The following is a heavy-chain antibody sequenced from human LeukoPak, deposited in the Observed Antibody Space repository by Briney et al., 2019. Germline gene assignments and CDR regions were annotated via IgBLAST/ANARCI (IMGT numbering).Heavy chain of an antibody. CDR2: ISGGGGST. CDR3: ARDPSGSPYFDY. V-gene: IGHV3-23*01. J-gene: IGHJ4*02. CDR1: GFTFSTYA. D-gene: IGHD1-26*01. Sequence: PGGSLRLSCAASGFTFSTYAMSWVRQAPGMGLEWVSVISGGGGSTYYADSVKGRFTISRDNAKNSLYLQMHSLRDEDTAIYYCARDPSGSPYFDYWGQGTLVTVSS.